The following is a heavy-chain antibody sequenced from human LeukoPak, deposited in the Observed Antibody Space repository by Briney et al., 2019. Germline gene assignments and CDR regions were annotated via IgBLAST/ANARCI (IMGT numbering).Heavy chain of an antibody. CDR2: ISYDGSNK. CDR3: ARVLRYCSGGNCYSGGLGYMDV. Sequence: PGGSLRLSCAASGFTFSSYAMHWVRQAPGKGLEWVAVISYDGSNKYYADSAKGRFTISRDNSKNTLYLQMNSLRAEDTAVYYCARVLRYCSGGNCYSGGLGYMDVWGKGTTVTISS. V-gene: IGHV3-30*04. CDR1: GFTFSSYA. J-gene: IGHJ6*03. D-gene: IGHD2-15*01.